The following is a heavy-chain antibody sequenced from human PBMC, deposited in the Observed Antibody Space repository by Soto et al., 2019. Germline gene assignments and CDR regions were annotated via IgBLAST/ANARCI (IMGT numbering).Heavy chain of an antibody. J-gene: IGHJ4*02. D-gene: IGHD3-10*01. CDR2: MNPNSGDT. CDR1: GYSFTSFD. Sequence: QVQLVQSGAEVKKPGASVRVSCKGSGYSFTSFDVHWVRQAPGQGLEWMGWMNPNSGDTGYAQNFKGIGTMTSNTYIRTAYMELSSLKSEDTAVYYFTRVTFNVNLRFAFDSWGQGTLISVSS. CDR3: TRVTFNVNLRFAFDS. V-gene: IGHV1-8*01.